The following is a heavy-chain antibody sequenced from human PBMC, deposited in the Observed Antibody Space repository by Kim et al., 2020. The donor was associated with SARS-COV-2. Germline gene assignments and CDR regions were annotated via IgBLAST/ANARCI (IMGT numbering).Heavy chain of an antibody. CDR3: AKDQHNWNYLVEFFGSAFDI. V-gene: IGHV3-23*01. CDR1: GFTFSSYA. Sequence: GGSLRLSCAASGFTFSSYAMSWVRQAPGKGLEWVSAISGSGGSTYYADSVKGRFTISRDNSKNTLYLQMNSLRAEDTAVYYCAKDQHNWNYLVEFFGSAFDIWGQGTMVTVSS. D-gene: IGHD1-7*01. CDR2: ISGSGGST. J-gene: IGHJ3*02.